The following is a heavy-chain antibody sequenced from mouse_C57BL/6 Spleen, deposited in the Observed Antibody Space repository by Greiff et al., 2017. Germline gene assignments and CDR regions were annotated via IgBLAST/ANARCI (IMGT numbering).Heavy chain of an antibody. J-gene: IGHJ3*01. V-gene: IGHV5-9-1*02. CDR2: ISRGGDYI. CDR3: TRDQMYYYGRPFAY. D-gene: IGHD1-1*01. Sequence: EVQLVESGEGLVKPGGSLKLSCAASGFTFSSYAMSWVRQTPEKRLEWVAYISRGGDYIYYADTVKGRFTLSRDNARNTLYRQMSSLKSEDTAMYYCTRDQMYYYGRPFAYWGQGTLVTVSA. CDR1: GFTFSSYA.